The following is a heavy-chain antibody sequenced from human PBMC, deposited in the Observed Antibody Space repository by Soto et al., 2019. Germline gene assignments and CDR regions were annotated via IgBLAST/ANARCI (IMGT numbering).Heavy chain of an antibody. Sequence: EVQLVESGGGLVKPGGSLRLSCAASGFTFSNAWMNWVRQAPGKGLEWVGRLKSKTDGGTTDYAAPVKGRFTISRDDSKNTLYLQMNSLKTEDTAVYYCTTGDTAMAVIDYWGQGTLVTVSS. CDR1: GFTFSNAW. D-gene: IGHD5-18*01. V-gene: IGHV3-15*07. CDR2: LKSKTDGGTT. J-gene: IGHJ4*02. CDR3: TTGDTAMAVIDY.